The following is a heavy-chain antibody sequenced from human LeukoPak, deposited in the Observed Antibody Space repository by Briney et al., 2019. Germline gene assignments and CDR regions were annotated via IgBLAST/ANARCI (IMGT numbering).Heavy chain of an antibody. J-gene: IGHJ4*02. V-gene: IGHV4-4*07. CDR2: IYTSGST. D-gene: IGHD3-22*01. CDR1: GGSVGSYY. Sequence: PSETLSLTCTVSGGSVGSYYWSWIRQPAGKGLEWIGRIYTSGSTNYNPSLKSRVTISVDTSKNQFSLKLSSVTAADTAVYYCAREPSYYYDSSGYVDYWGQGTLVTVSS. CDR3: AREPSYYYDSSGYVDY.